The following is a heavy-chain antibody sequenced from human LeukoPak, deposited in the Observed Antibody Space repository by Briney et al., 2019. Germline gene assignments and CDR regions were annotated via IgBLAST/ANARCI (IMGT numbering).Heavy chain of an antibody. J-gene: IGHJ4*02. CDR3: AKSLVVVVAAPFDY. CDR2: ISGSGGST. D-gene: IGHD2-15*01. Sequence: GGSLRLSCAASGLTFSSYAMSWVRQAPGKGLEWVSAISGSGGSTYYADSVKGRFTISRDNSKNTLYLQMNSLRAEDTAVYYCAKSLVVVVAAPFDYWGQGTLVTVSS. CDR1: GLTFSSYA. V-gene: IGHV3-23*01.